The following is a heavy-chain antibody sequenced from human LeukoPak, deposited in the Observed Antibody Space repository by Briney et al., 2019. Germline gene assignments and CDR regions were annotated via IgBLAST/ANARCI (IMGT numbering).Heavy chain of an antibody. CDR3: AKLSSGNLYYFDY. Sequence: GGSLRLSCAASGFTFSSYAMSWVRQAPGKGLEWVSGISGSGGSTYYADSVKGRFTISRDNPKNTLYLQMNSLRAEDTAVYYCAKLSSGNLYYFDYWGQGTLVTVSS. CDR2: ISGSGGST. J-gene: IGHJ4*02. V-gene: IGHV3-23*01. CDR1: GFTFSSYA. D-gene: IGHD3-3*01.